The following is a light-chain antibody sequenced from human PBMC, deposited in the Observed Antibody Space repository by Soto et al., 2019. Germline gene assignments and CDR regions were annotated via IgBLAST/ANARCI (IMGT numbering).Light chain of an antibody. J-gene: IGLJ3*02. CDR2: GNS. CDR3: QSYDRSLSVWV. Sequence: QLVLTQPPSVSGAPGQRVTISCTGSSSNIGAGYDVHWYQQLPGTAPKLLIYGNSNRPSGVPDRFSGSKSGTSASLAITGLQAEDEADYYCQSYDRSLSVWVFGGGTKVTVL. V-gene: IGLV1-40*01. CDR1: SSNIGAGYD.